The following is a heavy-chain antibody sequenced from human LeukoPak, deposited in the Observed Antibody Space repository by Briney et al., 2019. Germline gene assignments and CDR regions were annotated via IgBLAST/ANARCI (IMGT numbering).Heavy chain of an antibody. V-gene: IGHV1-2*02. CDR2: INPNSGGT. CDR1: GYTFTGYY. J-gene: IGHJ3*02. D-gene: IGHD2-2*01. CDR3: ACIPRGIVVVPAATNGQDAFDI. Sequence: ASVKVSCKASGYTFTGYYMHWVRQAPGQGLEWMGWINPNSGGTNYAQKFQGRVTMTRDTSISTAYMELSRLRSDDTAVYYCACIPRGIVVVPAATNGQDAFDIWGQGTMVTVSS.